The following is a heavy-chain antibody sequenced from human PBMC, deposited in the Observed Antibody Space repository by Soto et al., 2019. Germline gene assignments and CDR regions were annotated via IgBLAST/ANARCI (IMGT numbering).Heavy chain of an antibody. Sequence: QVQLVQSGAEVKKPGSSVKVSCKASGGTFSSYAISWVRQAPGQGLEWMGGISPIFGTANYAQKFQGRVTITADKSTSTAYMELSSLRSEDTAVYYCDNSVVVVAATRANWFDPLGQGTLVTVSS. D-gene: IGHD2-15*01. J-gene: IGHJ5*02. CDR1: GGTFSSYA. CDR3: DNSVVVVAATRANWFDP. CDR2: ISPIFGTA. V-gene: IGHV1-69*06.